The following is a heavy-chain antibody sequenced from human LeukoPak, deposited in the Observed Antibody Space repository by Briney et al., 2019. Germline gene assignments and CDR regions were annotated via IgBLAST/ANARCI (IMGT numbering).Heavy chain of an antibody. CDR1: GGSISSSSYY. CDR3: ARVSLYYYYYYMDV. J-gene: IGHJ6*03. CDR2: IYTSGST. Sequence: PSETLSLTCTVSGGSISSSSYYWSWIRQPAGKGLEWIGRIYTSGSTNYNPSLKSRVTISVDTSKNQFSLKLSSVTAADTAVYYCARVSLYYYYYYMDVWGKGTTVTISS. V-gene: IGHV4-61*02.